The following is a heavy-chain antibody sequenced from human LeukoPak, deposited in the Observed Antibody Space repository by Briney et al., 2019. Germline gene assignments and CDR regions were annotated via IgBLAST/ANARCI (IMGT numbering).Heavy chain of an antibody. CDR3: ARGADTAMGAAFDI. V-gene: IGHV3-30*04. Sequence: GRSLRLSCAASGFTFSGYAMHWVRQAPGKGLEWVAVISYDGSNKYYADSVKGRFTISRDNSKNTLYLQMNSLRAEDTAVYCCARGADTAMGAAFDIWGQGTMVTVSS. D-gene: IGHD5-18*01. CDR1: GFTFSGYA. J-gene: IGHJ3*02. CDR2: ISYDGSNK.